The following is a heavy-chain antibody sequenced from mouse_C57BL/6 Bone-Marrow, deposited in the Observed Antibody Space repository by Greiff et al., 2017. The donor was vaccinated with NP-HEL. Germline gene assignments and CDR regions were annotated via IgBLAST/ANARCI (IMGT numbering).Heavy chain of an antibody. Sequence: VQLQQSGAELVRPGASVKLSCTASGFNIKDDYMHWVKQRPEQGLEWIGWIDPENGDTEYASKFQGKATITADTSSNTAYLQLSSLTSEDTAVYYCTKHYYGSSYGYAMVYWGQGTSVTVSS. CDR2: IDPENGDT. V-gene: IGHV14-4*01. J-gene: IGHJ4*01. CDR1: GFNIKDDY. D-gene: IGHD1-1*01. CDR3: TKHYYGSSYGYAMVY.